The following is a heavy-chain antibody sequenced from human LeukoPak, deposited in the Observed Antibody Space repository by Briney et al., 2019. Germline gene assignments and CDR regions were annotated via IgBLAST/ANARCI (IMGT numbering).Heavy chain of an antibody. Sequence: PSDTLSLTCAVSGYSFSSSNWWGWIRQPPGKGLEWIGYIYHSGSTFYNPSLKSRVTISVDTSKNHFSLKLSSVTAADTAVYYCARVAGSSSSRLYFQHWGQGTLVTVSS. D-gene: IGHD6-6*01. CDR3: ARVAGSSSSRLYFQH. CDR1: GYSFSSSNW. J-gene: IGHJ1*01. CDR2: IYHSGST. V-gene: IGHV4-28*03.